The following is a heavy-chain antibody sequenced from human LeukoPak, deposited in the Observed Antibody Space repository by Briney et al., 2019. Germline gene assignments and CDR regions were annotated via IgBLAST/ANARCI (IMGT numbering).Heavy chain of an antibody. V-gene: IGHV7-4-1*02. J-gene: IGHJ4*02. CDR2: INTNTGNP. Sequence: ASVNVSCKASGYTFTSYAMNWVRQAPGQGVEWMGWINTNTGNPTYAQGFTGRFVFSLDTSVSTAYLQISSLKAEDTAVYYCAREEDCSSTSCYDYYGYWGQGTLVTVSS. CDR3: AREEDCSSTSCYDYYGY. CDR1: GYTFTSYA. D-gene: IGHD2-2*01.